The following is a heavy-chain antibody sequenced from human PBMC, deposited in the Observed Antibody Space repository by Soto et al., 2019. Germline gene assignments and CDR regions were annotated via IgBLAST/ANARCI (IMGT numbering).Heavy chain of an antibody. V-gene: IGHV3-7*05. CDR2: IKQDGSEK. Sequence: EVQLVESGGGLVQPGGSLRLSCAASGFTFSSYWMSWVRQAPGKGLEWVANIKQDGSEKYYVDSVKGRFTISRDNAKNSLYLQMNRLRAEDTAVYYCARRDITMVRGVYYYYGMAVWGQGTTVTVSS. CDR1: GFTFSSYW. J-gene: IGHJ6*02. D-gene: IGHD3-10*01. CDR3: ARRDITMVRGVYYYYGMAV.